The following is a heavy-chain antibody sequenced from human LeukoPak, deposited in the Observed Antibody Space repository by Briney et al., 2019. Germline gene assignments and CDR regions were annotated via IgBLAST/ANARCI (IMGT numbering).Heavy chain of an antibody. CDR1: GYTFTSYG. CDR3: ARGGSSGYIIGWFDP. Sequence: EASVKVSCKASGYTFTSYGISWVRQAPGQGLEWMGWISAYNGNTNYAQKLQGRVTMTTDTSTSTAYMELRSLRSDDTAVYYCARGGSSGYIIGWFDPWGQGTLVTVSS. J-gene: IGHJ5*02. D-gene: IGHD3-22*01. CDR2: ISAYNGNT. V-gene: IGHV1-18*01.